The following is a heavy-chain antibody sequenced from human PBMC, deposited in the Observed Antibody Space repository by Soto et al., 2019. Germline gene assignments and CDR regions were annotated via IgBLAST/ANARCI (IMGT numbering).Heavy chain of an antibody. CDR2: IIPIFGTA. CDR1: GGTFSSYA. D-gene: IGHD3-22*01. CDR3: AGDRGPSSGYYPYWFDP. J-gene: IGHJ5*02. Sequence: QVQLVQSGAEVKKPGSSVKVSCKASGGTFSSYAITWVRQAPGQGLEWMGGIIPIFGTANYAQKFQGRVTITADDSTSTAYMELGSLRAEDTSVYYCAGDRGPSSGYYPYWFDPWGQGTLVTVSS. V-gene: IGHV1-69*12.